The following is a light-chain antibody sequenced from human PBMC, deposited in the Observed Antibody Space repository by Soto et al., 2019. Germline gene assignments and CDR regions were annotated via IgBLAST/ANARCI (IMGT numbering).Light chain of an antibody. Sequence: DIQLTQSPPSLSASIGDRVTITCRASQDINKYLAWYQQKPGKVPNLLIYDASTLQSGVPSRFSGSGSGTDFTLTISGLQSEDLAVYYCQQYKTWPLTFGGGTKVEIK. J-gene: IGKJ4*01. CDR1: QDINKY. V-gene: IGKV1-27*01. CDR3: QQYKTWPLT. CDR2: DAS.